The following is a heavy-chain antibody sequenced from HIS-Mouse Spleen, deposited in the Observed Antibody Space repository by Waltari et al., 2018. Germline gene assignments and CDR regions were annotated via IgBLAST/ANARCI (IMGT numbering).Heavy chain of an antibody. V-gene: IGHV4-4*07. J-gene: IGHJ4*02. Sequence: QVQLQESGPGLVKPSETLSLTCTVSGGSISSYYWSWIRQPAGKGLEWIGRIYTRGSTNYTPSLKSRVTMSVDTSKNQFSLKLSSVTAADTAVYYCARYCSGGSCYGGSFDYWGQGTLVTVSS. CDR3: ARYCSGGSCYGGSFDY. CDR1: GGSISSYY. D-gene: IGHD2-15*01. CDR2: IYTRGST.